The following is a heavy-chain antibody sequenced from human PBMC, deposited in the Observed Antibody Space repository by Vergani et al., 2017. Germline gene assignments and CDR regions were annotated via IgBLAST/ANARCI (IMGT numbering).Heavy chain of an antibody. CDR2: IIPIFGIA. Sequence: QVQLVQSGAEVKKPGSSVKVSCKASGGTFSSYAISWVRQAPGQGLEWMGGIIPIFGIANYAQKFQGRVTITADKSTSTAYMELSRLRSDDTAVYYCAREVKYYDILTGYKGEGWFDPWGQGTLVTVSS. J-gene: IGHJ5*02. CDR1: GGTFSSYA. V-gene: IGHV1-69*17. CDR3: AREVKYYDILTGYKGEGWFDP. D-gene: IGHD3-9*01.